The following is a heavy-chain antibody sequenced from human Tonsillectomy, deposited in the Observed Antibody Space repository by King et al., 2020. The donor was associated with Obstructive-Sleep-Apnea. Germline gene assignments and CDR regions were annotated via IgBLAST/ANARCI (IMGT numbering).Heavy chain of an antibody. V-gene: IGHV3-74*01. D-gene: IGHD6-13*01. CDR2: LSNDGSST. CDR3: AREGYSSNWFWVFDI. Sequence: VQLVESGGGLVQPGGSLRLSCEASGFTFSIYWMHWVRQAPGKGLVWVSRLSNDGSSTSYADSVKGRFTISRDSAKNTLYLQMNSLRAEDTAVYYCAREGYSSNWFWVFDIWGQGTMVTVSS. CDR1: GFTFSIYW. J-gene: IGHJ3*02.